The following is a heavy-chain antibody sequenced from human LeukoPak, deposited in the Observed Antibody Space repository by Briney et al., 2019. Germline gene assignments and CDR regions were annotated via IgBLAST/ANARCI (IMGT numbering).Heavy chain of an antibody. D-gene: IGHD5-18*01. J-gene: IGHJ6*04. CDR1: GYTCTSYA. CDR2: INAGNGNT. CDR3: AREPAMGPYYYYGMDV. Sequence: ASVKVSCKASGYTCTSYAMHWVRQAPGQRLEWMGWINAGNGNTKYSQKFQGRVTITRDTSASTAYMELSSLRSEDTAVYYCAREPAMGPYYYYGMDVWGKGTTVTVSS. V-gene: IGHV1-3*01.